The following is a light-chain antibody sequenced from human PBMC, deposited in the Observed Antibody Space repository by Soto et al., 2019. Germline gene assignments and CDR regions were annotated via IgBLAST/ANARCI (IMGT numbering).Light chain of an antibody. CDR2: DTS. V-gene: IGKV3-15*01. CDR1: QSVSSSY. J-gene: IGKJ5*01. CDR3: QQYNNWPPIT. Sequence: EIVLTQSPGTLSLSPGERATLSCRASQSVSSSYLAWYQQKPGQAPRLLIYDTSTRATGIPARFSGSGSGTEFTLTISSLQSEDFAVYYCQQYNNWPPITFGQRTLLEIK.